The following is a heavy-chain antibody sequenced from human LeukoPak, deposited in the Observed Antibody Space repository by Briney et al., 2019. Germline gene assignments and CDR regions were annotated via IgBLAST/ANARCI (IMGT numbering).Heavy chain of an antibody. CDR1: GFTFSIYA. Sequence: PGGSLRLACAASGFTFSIYAMDWVRQAPGKGLEYVSAISSNGASTYYADSVKGRFTISRDNSKNTVPLQMGSMRTEYMAVYSCETQNQLSVTTSLDSWGQGTLVTVSS. CDR3: ETQNQLSVTTSLDS. J-gene: IGHJ4*02. CDR2: ISSNGAST. D-gene: IGHD4-17*01. V-gene: IGHV3-64*02.